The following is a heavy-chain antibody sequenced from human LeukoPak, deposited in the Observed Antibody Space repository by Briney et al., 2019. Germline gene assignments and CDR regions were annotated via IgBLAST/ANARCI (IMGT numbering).Heavy chain of an antibody. J-gene: IGHJ4*02. CDR3: AKDYDFWSGYSPFDY. Sequence: PGGSLRLSCAASGFTFSSYAMSWVCQAPGKGLEWVSAISGSGGSTYYADSVKGRFTISRDNSKNTLYLQMNSLRAEDTAVYYCAKDYDFWSGYSPFDYWGQGTLVTVSS. D-gene: IGHD3-3*01. V-gene: IGHV3-23*01. CDR1: GFTFSSYA. CDR2: ISGSGGST.